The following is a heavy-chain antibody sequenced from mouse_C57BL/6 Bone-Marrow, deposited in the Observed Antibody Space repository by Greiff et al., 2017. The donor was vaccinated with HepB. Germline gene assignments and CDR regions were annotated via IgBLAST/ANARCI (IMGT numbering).Heavy chain of an antibody. CDR1: GFTFSSYG. V-gene: IGHV5-6*01. CDR2: ISSGGSYT. CDR3: ARDGRYAMDY. Sequence: EVQLVESGGDLVKPGGSLKLSCAASGFTFSSYGMSWVRQTPDKRLEWVATISSGGSYTYYPDSVKGRFTISRDNAKNNLYLQMSHLKSEDTAMYYCARDGRYAMDYWGQGTSVTVSS. D-gene: IGHD2-3*01. J-gene: IGHJ4*01.